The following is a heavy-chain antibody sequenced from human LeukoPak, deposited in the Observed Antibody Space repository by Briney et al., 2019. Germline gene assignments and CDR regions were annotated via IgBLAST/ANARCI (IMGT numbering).Heavy chain of an antibody. J-gene: IGHJ5*02. V-gene: IGHV3-21*04. Sequence: PGGSLRLSCAASGFTFSSYGMNWVRQAPGKGLEWVSSITSSSSSIYYTDSVKGRFTISRDNAKNSLYLQMNSLRAEDTALYYCAKEGGHWFDPWGQGTLVTVSS. CDR2: ITSSSSSI. CDR3: AKEGGHWFDP. CDR1: GFTFSSYG. D-gene: IGHD3-16*01.